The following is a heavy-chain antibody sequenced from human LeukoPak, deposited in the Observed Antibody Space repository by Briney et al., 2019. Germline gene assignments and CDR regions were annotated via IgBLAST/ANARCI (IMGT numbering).Heavy chain of an antibody. CDR3: ARDLYDYGSY. CDR1: GFTVSSTY. V-gene: IGHV3-66*01. Sequence: PGGSLRLSCAASGFTVSSTYMSWVRQAPGKGLEWVSVIYSGGTTYYADSVKGRFTISRDNSKNTLYLQMNSLRTEDTAVYYCARDLYDYGSYWGQRTLVTVSS. CDR2: IYSGGTT. D-gene: IGHD4/OR15-4a*01. J-gene: IGHJ4*02.